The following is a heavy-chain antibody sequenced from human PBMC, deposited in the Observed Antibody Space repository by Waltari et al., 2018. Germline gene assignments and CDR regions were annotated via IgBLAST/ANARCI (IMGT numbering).Heavy chain of an antibody. J-gene: IGHJ4*02. CDR3: ARDEVHVGPTKVAISFDY. V-gene: IGHV3-21*01. Sequence: EVHLVESGGGLVKPGGSLRLSCAASGFTLSGYSMNWVRQAPGKGLEWVSFITSSDYINYAESVKGRFTISRDNAKNSLYLQMNSLRVEDTAVYYCARDEVHVGPTKVAISFDYWGQGTLVTVSS. CDR2: ITSSDYI. CDR1: GFTLSGYS. D-gene: IGHD1-26*01.